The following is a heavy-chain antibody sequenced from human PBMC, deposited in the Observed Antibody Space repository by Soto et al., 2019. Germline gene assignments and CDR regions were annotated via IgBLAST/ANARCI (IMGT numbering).Heavy chain of an antibody. CDR1: GGSISSYY. Sequence: SETLSLTCTVSGGSISSYYWSWVRQPAGKGLEWIGRIYTSGSTNYNPSLKSRVTMSVDTSKNQFSLKLSSVTAADTAVYYCARDSNVFHAAIRPYYYYGMDVWGQRPTVTVSS. CDR3: ARDSNVFHAAIRPYYYYGMDV. J-gene: IGHJ6*02. CDR2: IYTSGST. V-gene: IGHV4-4*07. D-gene: IGHD2-2*02.